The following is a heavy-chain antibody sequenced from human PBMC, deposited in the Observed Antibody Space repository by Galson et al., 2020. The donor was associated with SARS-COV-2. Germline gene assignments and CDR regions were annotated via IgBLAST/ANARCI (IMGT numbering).Heavy chain of an antibody. V-gene: IGHV4-59*08. CDR1: GGSFSRYY. CDR3: ARPDSVVAYFDY. CDR2: VYYNGNT. Sequence: SETLSLTCTLSGGSFSRYYGSWIRQPPGKGLEWMGYVYYNGNTNYNPSLKSRVSISVDTSENQFPLKLSSVTAADTGVYYCARPDSVVAYFDYWGQGALVTVSS. J-gene: IGHJ4*02. D-gene: IGHD3-22*01.